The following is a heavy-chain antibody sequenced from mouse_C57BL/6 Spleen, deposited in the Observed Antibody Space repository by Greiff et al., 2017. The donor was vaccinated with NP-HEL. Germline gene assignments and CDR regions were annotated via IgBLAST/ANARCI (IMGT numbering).Heavy chain of an antibody. CDR3: ARRVDYYGSSYHFDY. V-gene: IGHV1-52*01. Sequence: QVQLQQPGAELVRPGSSVKLSCKASGYTFTSYWMHWVKQRPIQGLEWIGNIDPSDSETHYNQKFKDKATLTVDKSSSTAYMQLSSLTSEDSAVYYCARRVDYYGSSYHFDYWGQGTTLTVSS. D-gene: IGHD1-1*01. J-gene: IGHJ2*01. CDR1: GYTFTSYW. CDR2: IDPSDSET.